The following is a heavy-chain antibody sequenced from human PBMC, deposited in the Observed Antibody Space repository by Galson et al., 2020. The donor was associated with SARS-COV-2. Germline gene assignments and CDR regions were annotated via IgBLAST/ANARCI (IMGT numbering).Heavy chain of an antibody. CDR3: ATSSGYYPGSWFDP. CDR2: FDPEDGET. CDR1: GYTLTELS. D-gene: IGHD3-22*01. V-gene: IGHV1-24*01. Sequence: ASVKVSCKVSGYTLTELSMHWVRQAPGKGLEWMGGFDPEDGETIYAQKFQGRVTMTEDTSTDTAYMELSSLRSEDTAVYYCATSSGYYPGSWFDPWGQGTLVTVSS. J-gene: IGHJ5*02.